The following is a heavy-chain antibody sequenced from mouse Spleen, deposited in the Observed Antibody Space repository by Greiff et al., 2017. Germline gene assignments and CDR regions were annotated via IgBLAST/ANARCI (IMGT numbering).Heavy chain of an antibody. CDR3: ARGSYGSSYWYFDV. CDR2: IWTGGGT. D-gene: IGHD1-1*01. V-gene: IGHV2-9-1*01. CDR1: GFSLTSYA. J-gene: IGHJ1*01. Sequence: VQLVESGPGLVAPSQSLSITCTVSGFSLTSYAISWVRQPPGKGLEWLGVIWTGGGTNYNSALKSRLSISKDNSKSQVFLKMNSLQTDDTARYYCARGSYGSSYWYFDVWGAGTTVTVSS.